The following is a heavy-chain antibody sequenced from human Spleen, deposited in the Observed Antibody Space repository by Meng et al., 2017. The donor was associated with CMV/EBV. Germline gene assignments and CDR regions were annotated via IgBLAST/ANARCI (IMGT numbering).Heavy chain of an antibody. J-gene: IGHJ4*02. Sequence: GESLKISCAASRITFSNFAMHRVRQAPGKGLDWVAVISYDGNNKYYAESVKGRFTISRDNFKNTLYLQMNSLSAEDTAVYYCATGSGYHSYWGQGTLVTVSS. CDR2: ISYDGNNK. D-gene: IGHD5-12*01. CDR1: RITFSNFA. V-gene: IGHV3-30-3*01. CDR3: ATGSGYHSY.